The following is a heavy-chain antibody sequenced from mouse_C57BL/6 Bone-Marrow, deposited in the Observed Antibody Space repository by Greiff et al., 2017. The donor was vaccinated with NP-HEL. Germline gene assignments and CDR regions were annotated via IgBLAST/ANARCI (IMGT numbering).Heavy chain of an antibody. J-gene: IGHJ2*01. CDR2: ISNGGGST. Sequence: EVMLVESGGGLVQPGGSLKLSCAASGFTFSDYYMYWVRQTPEKRLEWVAYISNGGGSTYYPDTVKGRFTISRDNAKNTPYLQMSRLKSEDTAMYYCARHNYYFDYWGQGTTLTVSS. V-gene: IGHV5-12*01. CDR1: GFTFSDYY. CDR3: ARHNYYFDY. D-gene: IGHD1-3*01.